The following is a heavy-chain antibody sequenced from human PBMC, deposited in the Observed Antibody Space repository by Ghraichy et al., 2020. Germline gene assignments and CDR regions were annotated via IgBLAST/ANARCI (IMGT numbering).Heavy chain of an antibody. J-gene: IGHJ6*02. CDR2: MNPNSGNT. V-gene: IGHV1-8*01. CDR3: AGESGPSSSWYGYYYYGMDV. D-gene: IGHD6-13*01. CDR1: GYTFTSYD. Sequence: SVKVSCKASGYTFTSYDINWVRQATGQGLEWMGWMNPNSGNTGYAQKFQGRVTMTRNTSISTAYMELSSLRSEDTAVYYCAGESGPSSSWYGYYYYGMDVWGQGTTVTVSS.